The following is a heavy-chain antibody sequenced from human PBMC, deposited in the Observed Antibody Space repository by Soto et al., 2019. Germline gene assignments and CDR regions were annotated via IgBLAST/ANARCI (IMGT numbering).Heavy chain of an antibody. D-gene: IGHD1-1*01. Sequence: PSETLSLTCAVSGGSISSGGYSWNWIRQPPGKGLEWIGYIYHSGSSLYNPSLKSRVTILVVKSKNQFSLKLTSVTAADTAVYYCARDQLEGNWFDPWGQGTLVTVSS. J-gene: IGHJ5*02. CDR1: GGSISSGGYS. V-gene: IGHV4-30-2*01. CDR3: ARDQLEGNWFDP. CDR2: IYHSGSS.